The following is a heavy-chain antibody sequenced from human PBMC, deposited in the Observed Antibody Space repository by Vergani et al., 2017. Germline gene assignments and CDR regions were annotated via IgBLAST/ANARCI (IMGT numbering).Heavy chain of an antibody. J-gene: IGHJ6*02. Sequence: EVQLLESGGGLVQPGRSLRLSCAASGFTFDDYAMHWVRQAPGKGLEWVSGISWNSGSIGYADSVKGRFTISRDNAKNSLYRQMNSLRAEDTALYYCAKDMDRGSYSGRYYYGMDVWGQGTTVTVSS. D-gene: IGHD1-26*01. CDR2: ISWNSGSI. V-gene: IGHV3-9*01. CDR3: AKDMDRGSYSGRYYYGMDV. CDR1: GFTFDDYA.